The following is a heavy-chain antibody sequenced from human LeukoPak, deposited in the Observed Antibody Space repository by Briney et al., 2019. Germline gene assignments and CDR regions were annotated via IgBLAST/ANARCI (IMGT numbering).Heavy chain of an antibody. D-gene: IGHD3-3*01. CDR3: ASENFWSGYRGYYYYYMDV. CDR1: GFTFSSYS. V-gene: IGHV3-7*01. CDR2: ITQDGSEK. Sequence: PGGSLRLSCAASGFTFSSYSMSWVRQAPGKGLEWLANITQDGSEKYYVDSVKGRFTISRDNAKNSLYLQMNSLRAEDTAVYYCASENFWSGYRGYYYYYMDVWGKGTTVTVSS. J-gene: IGHJ6*03.